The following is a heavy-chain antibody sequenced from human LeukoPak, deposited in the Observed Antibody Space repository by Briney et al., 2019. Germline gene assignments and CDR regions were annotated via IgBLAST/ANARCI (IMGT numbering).Heavy chain of an antibody. Sequence: ASVKVSCKASGYTFTSYDINWVRQATGQGLEWMGWMNPNSGNTGYAQKFQGRVTMTRNTSISTAYMELSSLRSEDTAVYYRASPGYGSGSYAHWGQGTLVTVSS. CDR1: GYTFTSYD. D-gene: IGHD3-10*01. V-gene: IGHV1-8*01. J-gene: IGHJ4*02. CDR3: ASPGYGSGSYAH. CDR2: MNPNSGNT.